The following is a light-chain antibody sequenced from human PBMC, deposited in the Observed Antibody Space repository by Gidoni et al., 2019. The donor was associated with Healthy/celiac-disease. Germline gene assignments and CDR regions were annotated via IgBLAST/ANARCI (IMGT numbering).Light chain of an antibody. CDR2: RNN. CDR3: AAWDDSLSGVV. CDR1: SSNIGGNY. V-gene: IGLV1-47*01. J-gene: IGLJ2*01. Sequence: QSVLTQPPSASGTPGQRVTISCSGVSSNIGGNYVYWYQQLPGPSPKLLIYRNNQRPSGVPDRFSGSKSGTSASLAISGLRSEDEADYYCAAWDDSLSGVVFGGGTKLTVL.